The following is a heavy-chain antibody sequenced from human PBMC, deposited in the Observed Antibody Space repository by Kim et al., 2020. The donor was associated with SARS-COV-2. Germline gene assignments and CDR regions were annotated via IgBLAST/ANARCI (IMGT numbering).Heavy chain of an antibody. CDR2: GGP. V-gene: IGHV4-31*02. D-gene: IGHD1-1*01. Sequence: GGPYYNASLRSRITMSVDTSEDQLFLKLNSVTAADTAVYFCARYNSGVFAYWGQGALVTVSS. CDR3: ARYNSGVFAY. J-gene: IGHJ4*01.